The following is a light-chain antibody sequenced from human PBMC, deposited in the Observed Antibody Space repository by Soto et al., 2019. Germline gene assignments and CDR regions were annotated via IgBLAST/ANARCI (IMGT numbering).Light chain of an antibody. V-gene: IGKV1-5*01. CDR1: QSISSW. Sequence: DIQMTQSPSTLSASVGDRVTITCRASQSISSWLAWYQQKPGKAPKLLIYDASSLESAVPSRFSGSGSGTAFTLTIRSLQPDDFATYYCQQYNSYRWTFGQGTKVEIK. CDR3: QQYNSYRWT. J-gene: IGKJ1*01. CDR2: DAS.